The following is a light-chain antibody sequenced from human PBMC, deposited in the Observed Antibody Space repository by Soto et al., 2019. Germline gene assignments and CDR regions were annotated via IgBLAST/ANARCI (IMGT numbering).Light chain of an antibody. CDR3: QVWDSDTAHVL. Sequence: SYELTQPLSVSVALGQTASLTCGGNNVGTNNVHWYQRKPGQAPVMVIYRDSGLPSGIPERFSGSHSGNTATLTISRVQGGDEADYYCQVWDSDTAHVLFGGGTKLTVL. CDR1: NVGTNN. V-gene: IGLV3-9*01. CDR2: RDS. J-gene: IGLJ2*01.